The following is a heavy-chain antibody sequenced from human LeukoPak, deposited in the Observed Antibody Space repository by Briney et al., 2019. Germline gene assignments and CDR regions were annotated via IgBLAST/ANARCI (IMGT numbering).Heavy chain of an antibody. CDR3: AATYYDFWSGYPNFDY. D-gene: IGHD3-3*01. CDR2: IVVGSGNT. Sequence: SVKVSCKASGYTFTTYGISWVRQAPGQRLEWIGWIVVGSGNTNYAQKFQERVTITRDMSTSTAYMELSSLRSEDTAVYYCAATYYDFWSGYPNFDYWGQGTLVTVSS. CDR1: GYTFTTYG. J-gene: IGHJ4*02. V-gene: IGHV1-58*02.